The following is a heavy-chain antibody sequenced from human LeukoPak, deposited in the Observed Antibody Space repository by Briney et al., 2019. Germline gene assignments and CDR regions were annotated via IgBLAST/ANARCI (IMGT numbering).Heavy chain of an antibody. CDR3: ARGRIAAGGAFDI. V-gene: IGHV4-61*02. D-gene: IGHD6-13*01. CDR1: GGSISSGSYY. Sequence: SETLSLTCTVSGGSISSGSYYWSWIRQPPGKGLEWIGRIYTSGSTNYNPSLKSRVTISVDTSKNQFSLKLSSVTAADTAVYYCARGRIAAGGAFDIWGQGTMVTVSS. J-gene: IGHJ3*02. CDR2: IYTSGST.